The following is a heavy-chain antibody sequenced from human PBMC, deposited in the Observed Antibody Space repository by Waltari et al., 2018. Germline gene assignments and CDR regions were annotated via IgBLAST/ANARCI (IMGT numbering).Heavy chain of an antibody. CDR2: ISSDGDIT. D-gene: IGHD3-16*01. CDR1: GFIFSPHW. V-gene: IGHV3-74*01. CDR3: ARDRDGPGGTIDY. J-gene: IGHJ4*02. Sequence: EVRLVESGGGRVQPGGSLRLSCAASGFIFSPHWMQWVRQVPGKGLMWVARISSDGDITTYADSVKGRFTFSRDNAENTLYLQMNGLGGDDTAVYYCARDRDGPGGTIDYWGQGVLVTVSS.